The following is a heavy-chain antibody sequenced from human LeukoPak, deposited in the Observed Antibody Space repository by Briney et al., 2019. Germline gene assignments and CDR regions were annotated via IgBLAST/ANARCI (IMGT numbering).Heavy chain of an antibody. CDR2: IQNDGRTK. V-gene: IGHV3-30*02. Sequence: GGSLRLSCAASGFTFSNIAMHWVRQAPGKGLEWVAFIQNDGRTKSYADSVKGRFTISRDNSKNTLYLQMNSLRAEDTAVYYCAKSYPVTMIVVVIPYHDAFDIWGQGTMVTVSS. CDR3: AKSYPVTMIVVVIPYHDAFDI. D-gene: IGHD3-22*01. J-gene: IGHJ3*02. CDR1: GFTFSNIA.